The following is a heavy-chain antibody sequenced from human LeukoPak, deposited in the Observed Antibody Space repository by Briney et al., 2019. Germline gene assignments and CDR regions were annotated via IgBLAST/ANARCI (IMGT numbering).Heavy chain of an antibody. CDR2: IYYTGST. V-gene: IGHV4-59*08. D-gene: IGHD3-22*01. Sequence: PSETLSLTCTVSGGSISNYYWSWVRQPPGKGLEWIGYIYYTGSTNYNPSLESRVTMSADTSNNHFSLKLTSVTAADTAVYYCARRPYYDYAFDICGQGTMVTVSS. CDR3: ARRPYYDYAFDI. CDR1: GGSISNYY. J-gene: IGHJ3*02.